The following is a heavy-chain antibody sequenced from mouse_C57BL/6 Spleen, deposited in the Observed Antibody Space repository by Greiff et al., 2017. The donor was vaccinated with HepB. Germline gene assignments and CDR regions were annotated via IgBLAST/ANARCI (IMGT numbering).Heavy chain of an antibody. CDR2: IHPNSGST. D-gene: IGHD2-4*01. J-gene: IGHJ3*01. CDR3: ARSFDYDGAY. V-gene: IGHV1-64*01. CDR1: GYTFTSYW. Sequence: QVRLQQPGAELVKPGASVKLSCKASGYTFTSYWMHWVKQRPGQGLEWIGMIHPNSGSTNYNEKFKSKATLTVDKSSSTAYMQLSSLTSEDSAVYYCARSFDYDGAYWGQGTLVTVSA.